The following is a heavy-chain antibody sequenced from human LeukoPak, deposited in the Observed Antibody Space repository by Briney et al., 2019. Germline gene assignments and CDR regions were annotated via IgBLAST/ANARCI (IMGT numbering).Heavy chain of an antibody. CDR2: ISGSGGST. D-gene: IGHD6-19*01. J-gene: IGHJ6*02. V-gene: IGHV3-23*01. CDR1: GFTFSSYA. CDR3: AKPRSGPVAGTVRYYSGMDV. Sequence: GGSLRLSCAASGFTFSSYAMSWVRQAPGKGLEWVSAISGSGGSTYYADSVKGRFTISRDNSKNTLYLQMNSLRAEDTAVYYCAKPRSGPVAGTVRYYSGMDVWGQGTTVTVSS.